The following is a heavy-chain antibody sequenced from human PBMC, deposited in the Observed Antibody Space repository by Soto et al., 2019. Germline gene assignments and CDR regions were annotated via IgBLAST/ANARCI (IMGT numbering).Heavy chain of an antibody. Sequence: GASVKVSCKASGYTFTGYYMHWVRQAPGQGLEWMGWINPNSGGTNYAQKFQGWVTMTRDTSISTAYMELSRLRSDDTAVYYCARERGLYYGSGSYYGWFDPWGQGTLVTVSS. D-gene: IGHD3-10*01. V-gene: IGHV1-2*04. CDR1: GYTFTGYY. CDR2: INPNSGGT. CDR3: ARERGLYYGSGSYYGWFDP. J-gene: IGHJ5*02.